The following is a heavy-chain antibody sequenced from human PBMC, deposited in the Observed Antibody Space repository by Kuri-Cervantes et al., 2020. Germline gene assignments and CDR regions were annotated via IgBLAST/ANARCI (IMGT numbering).Heavy chain of an antibody. Sequence: GESLKISCQASGYSFSQYWIGWVRQTPGKGLEWIGVVFPGDSDTKYSPSFQGHVTISADKSISTAYLQWSSLQASDSGIYYCARRLQGGLGMDYQYMDVWGKGITVTVSS. CDR3: ARRLQGGLGMDYQYMDV. CDR1: GYSFSQYW. J-gene: IGHJ6*03. CDR2: VFPGDSDT. V-gene: IGHV5-51*01. D-gene: IGHD7-27*01.